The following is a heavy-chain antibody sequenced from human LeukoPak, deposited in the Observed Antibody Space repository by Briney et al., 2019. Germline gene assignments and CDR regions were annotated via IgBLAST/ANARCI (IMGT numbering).Heavy chain of an antibody. CDR2: IYDSGNT. CDR1: GGSITSYY. CDR3: ASRKLGNDY. D-gene: IGHD7-27*01. V-gene: IGHV4-59*01. Sequence: PSETLSLTCTVSGGSITSYYWSWIRQPPGKGLECIGYIYDSGNTNYNPPLKSRVTISVDTSKNQFSLRLTSVTTADTAVYYCASRKLGNDYWGQGTLVTVSS. J-gene: IGHJ4*02.